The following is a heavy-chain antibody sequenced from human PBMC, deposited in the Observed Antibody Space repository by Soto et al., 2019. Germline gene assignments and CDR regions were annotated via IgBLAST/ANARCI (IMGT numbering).Heavy chain of an antibody. Sequence: SETLSLAGAVFGRSYGGYSWTWIRQSPGKGLEWIGYIYYSGSTNYKPSLKSRVTISVDTSKNQFSLKLSSVTAADTAVYYCARVSEARRLYYFDYWGQGTLVTVSS. CDR1: GRSYGGYS. V-gene: IGHV4-59*01. D-gene: IGHD6-6*01. CDR2: IYYSGST. CDR3: ARVSEARRLYYFDY. J-gene: IGHJ4*02.